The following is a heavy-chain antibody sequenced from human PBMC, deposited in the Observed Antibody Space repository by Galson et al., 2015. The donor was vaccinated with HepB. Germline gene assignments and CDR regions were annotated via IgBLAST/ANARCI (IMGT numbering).Heavy chain of an antibody. CDR2: ISYDGSNK. J-gene: IGHJ3*02. CDR3: AKRSGSITMIVVAPGHFGAFDI. D-gene: IGHD3-22*01. Sequence: SLRLSCAASGFTFSSYGMHWVRQAPGKGLEWVAVISYDGSNKYYADSVKGRFTISRDNSKNTLYLQMNSLRAEDTAVYYCAKRSGSITMIVVAPGHFGAFDIWGQGTMVTVSS. V-gene: IGHV3-30*18. CDR1: GFTFSSYG.